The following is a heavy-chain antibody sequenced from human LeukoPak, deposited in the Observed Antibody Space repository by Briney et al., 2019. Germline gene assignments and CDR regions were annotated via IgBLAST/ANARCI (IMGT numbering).Heavy chain of an antibody. D-gene: IGHD5-12*01. CDR3: ARPRMVAKTRWFDP. CDR2: IYYSGST. J-gene: IGHJ5*02. V-gene: IGHV4-39*01. Sequence: PSETPSLTCTVSGGSISSSSYYWGWIRQPPGKGLEWIGSIYYSGSTYYNPSLKSRVTISVDTSKNQFSLKLSSVTAADTAVYYCARPRMVAKTRWFDPWGQGTLVTVSS. CDR1: GGSISSSSYY.